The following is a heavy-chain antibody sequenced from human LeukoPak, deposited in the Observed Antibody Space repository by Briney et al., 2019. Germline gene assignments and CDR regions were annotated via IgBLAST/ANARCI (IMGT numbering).Heavy chain of an antibody. D-gene: IGHD4-11*01. CDR3: ARDGYVTTVTTRLRNWFDP. J-gene: IGHJ5*02. CDR1: GYTFTSYY. CDR2: INPSGGST. V-gene: IGHV1-46*01. Sequence: PGGSLRLSCAASGYTFTSYYMHWVRQAPGQGLEWMGIINPSGGSTSYAQKFQGRVTMTRDTSTSTVYMELSSLRSEDTAVYYCARDGYVTTVTTRLRNWFDPWGQGTLVTVSS.